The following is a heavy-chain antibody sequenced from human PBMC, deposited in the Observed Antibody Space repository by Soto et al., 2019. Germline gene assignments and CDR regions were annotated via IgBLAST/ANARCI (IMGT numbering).Heavy chain of an antibody. CDR2: ISGSGITT. CDR3: AKDRGYIYGYDAFDS. CDR1: GFTFSSDA. J-gene: IGHJ3*02. V-gene: IGHV3-23*01. D-gene: IGHD5-18*01. Sequence: EVQLLESGGGLVQPGGSLRLSCAASGFTFSSDAMTWVRQAPGKGLEWVSAISGSGITTYYADSVKGRFTISRDNSKNTLYLQMNSLRAEETDGYYCAKDRGYIYGYDAFDSWGQGTMVTVSS.